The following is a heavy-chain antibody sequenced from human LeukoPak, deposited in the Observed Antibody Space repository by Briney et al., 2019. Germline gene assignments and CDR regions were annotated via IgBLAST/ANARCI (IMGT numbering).Heavy chain of an antibody. V-gene: IGHV3-74*03. CDR3: AREGRVSGYDFDC. CDR2: INSDGSSI. CDR1: GFTFSSYW. J-gene: IGHJ4*02. D-gene: IGHD5-12*01. Sequence: GGSLRLSCAASGFTFSSYWMHWVRQAPGKGLVWVSRINSDGSSITYADSVKGRSTISRDNAKNTLYLQMNSLRVEDTAVYYCAREGRVSGYDFDCWGQGALVTVSS.